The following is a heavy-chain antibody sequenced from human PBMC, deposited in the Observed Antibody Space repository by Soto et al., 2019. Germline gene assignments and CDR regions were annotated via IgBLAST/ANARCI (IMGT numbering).Heavy chain of an antibody. CDR1: GYSFTSYW. CDR3: ARPRMDGSGYGAFDI. CDR2: IYPGDSDT. Sequence: GESLKISCKGSGYSFTSYWIGWVRQMPGKGLEWMGIIYPGDSDTRYSPSFQGQVTISADKSISTAYLQWSSLKASDTAMYYCARPRMDGSGYGAFDIWGQGTMVTVSS. J-gene: IGHJ3*02. V-gene: IGHV5-51*01. D-gene: IGHD3-22*01.